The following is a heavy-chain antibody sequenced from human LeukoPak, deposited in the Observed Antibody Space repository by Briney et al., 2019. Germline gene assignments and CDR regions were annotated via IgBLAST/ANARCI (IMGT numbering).Heavy chain of an antibody. CDR1: GYTFSNYG. D-gene: IGHD2-15*01. J-gene: IGHJ2*01. CDR2: IIPIFGTP. Sequence: SVKVSCKASGYTFSNYGISWVRQAPGQGLEWMGGIIPIFGTPNYAQKFQGRVTITADESTSTAYMELYSLRSEDTAMYYCARASYWSSGLNWYFDLWGRGTLVTVSS. CDR3: ARASYWSSGLNWYFDL. V-gene: IGHV1-69*13.